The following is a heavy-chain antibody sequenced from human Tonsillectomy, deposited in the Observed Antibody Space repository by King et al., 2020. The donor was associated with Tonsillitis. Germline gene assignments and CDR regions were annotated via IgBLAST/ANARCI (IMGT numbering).Heavy chain of an antibody. Sequence: VQLVESGGGLVQPGGSLRLSCAASGFTFSSYAMSWVRQAPGKGLEWVSAISGSGGSTYYADSVKGRFTISRDNSKNTLYLQMNSLRAEDTAVYYCAKDRLVVVAATSGAFDIWGQGTMVTVSS. V-gene: IGHV3-23*04. CDR1: GFTFSSYA. J-gene: IGHJ3*02. CDR2: ISGSGGST. CDR3: AKDRLVVVAATSGAFDI. D-gene: IGHD2-15*01.